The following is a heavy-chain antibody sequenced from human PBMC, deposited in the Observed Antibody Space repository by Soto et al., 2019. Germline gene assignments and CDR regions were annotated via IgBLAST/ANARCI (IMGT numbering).Heavy chain of an antibody. J-gene: IGHJ3*02. Sequence: RGESLKISCKGSGYSFTSYWIGWVRQMPGKGLEWMGIIYPGDSDTRYSPSFQGQVTISADKSISTAYLQWSSLKASDTAMYYCARQQTTVVKLGWTPDAFDIWGQGTMVTVS. D-gene: IGHD4-17*01. CDR1: GYSFTSYW. V-gene: IGHV5-51*01. CDR3: ARQQTTVVKLGWTPDAFDI. CDR2: IYPGDSDT.